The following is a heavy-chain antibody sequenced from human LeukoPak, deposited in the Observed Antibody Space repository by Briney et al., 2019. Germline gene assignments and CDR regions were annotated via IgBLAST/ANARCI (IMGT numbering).Heavy chain of an antibody. CDR2: INGNGGGT. J-gene: IGHJ4*02. D-gene: IGHD1-26*01. CDR1: GFIFSNHA. Sequence: GGSLRLSCSASGFIFSNHAMHWVRQAPGKGLEYVSAINGNGGGTYNADSVKGRFTISRDNSKNTLYLQMSSLRADDTAVYYCVRAIVGATLDYWGQGTLVTVS. V-gene: IGHV3-64D*06. CDR3: VRAIVGATLDY.